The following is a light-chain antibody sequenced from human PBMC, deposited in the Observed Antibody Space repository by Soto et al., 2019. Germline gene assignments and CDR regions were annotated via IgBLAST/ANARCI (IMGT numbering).Light chain of an antibody. V-gene: IGLV1-44*01. J-gene: IGLJ1*01. Sequence: QSVLTQPPSASGTPGQRVTISCSGSSSNIGSKTVNWYQQLPGTASKLLIYSNYQRPSGVPDRFSGSKSGTSASLAISGLQSEDVADYYCSAWDASLIGYVFGTGTRVTVL. CDR2: SNY. CDR3: SAWDASLIGYV. CDR1: SSNIGSKT.